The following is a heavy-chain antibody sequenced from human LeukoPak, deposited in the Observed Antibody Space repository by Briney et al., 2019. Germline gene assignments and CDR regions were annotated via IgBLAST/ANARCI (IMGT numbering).Heavy chain of an antibody. D-gene: IGHD3-10*01. CDR3: ARDLYYGSGRIDY. CDR1: GFTFSSYE. CDR2: IKQDGSEK. V-gene: IGHV3-7*01. J-gene: IGHJ4*02. Sequence: GGSLRLSRAASGFTFSSYEMNWVRQAPGKGLEWVANIKQDGSEKYYVDSVKGRFTISRDNAKNSLYLQMNSLRAEDTAVYYCARDLYYGSGRIDYWGQGTLVTVSS.